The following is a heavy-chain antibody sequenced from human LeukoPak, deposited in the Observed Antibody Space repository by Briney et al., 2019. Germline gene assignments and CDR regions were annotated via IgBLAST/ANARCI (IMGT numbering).Heavy chain of an antibody. V-gene: IGHV1-8*01. CDR2: MNPNSGNT. CDR1: GYTFTSYD. CDR3: ARGKELGAAAVDAFDI. J-gene: IGHJ3*02. Sequence: ASVKVSCKASGYTFTSYDINWVRQATGQGLEWMGWMNPNSGNTGYAQKFQGRVTMTRNTSISTAYMELSSLRSEDTAVYYCARGKELGAAAVDAFDIWGQGTMVTVSS. D-gene: IGHD6-13*01.